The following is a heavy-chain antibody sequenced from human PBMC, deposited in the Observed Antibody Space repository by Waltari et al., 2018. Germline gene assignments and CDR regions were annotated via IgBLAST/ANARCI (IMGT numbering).Heavy chain of an antibody. D-gene: IGHD3-22*01. CDR2: LRNTGGT. CDR1: GDFLSDAH. V-gene: IGHV4-59*08. CDR3: ARLPTKYYDSTGWGFFDQ. J-gene: IGHJ4*02. Sequence: VQLQESGPGLVKPSETLSLTCTVSGDFLSDAHWTWIRQAPGKGLEWIAYLRNTGGTKCTPSLQSRVTISADTSKKQFSLRLTSVTAADTAVYYCARLPTKYYDSTGWGFFDQWGQGILVTVSP.